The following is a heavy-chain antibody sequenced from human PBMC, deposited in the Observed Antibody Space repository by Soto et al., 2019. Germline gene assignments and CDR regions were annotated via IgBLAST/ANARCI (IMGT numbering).Heavy chain of an antibody. D-gene: IGHD3-10*01. J-gene: IGHJ6*01. CDR3: ARDSRSSVLLWFGEPIDYYYGMDV. CDR2: ISFDGRNT. Sequence: GGSLRLSCAASGFTFNSYGMHWVRQAPGKGLEWVVVISFDGRNTYYADSVKGRFTISRDNSKNTLYLQMNSLRAEDTAVYYCARDSRSSVLLWFGEPIDYYYGMDVWGQGTTVTVSS. V-gene: IGHV3-30*03. CDR1: GFTFNSYG.